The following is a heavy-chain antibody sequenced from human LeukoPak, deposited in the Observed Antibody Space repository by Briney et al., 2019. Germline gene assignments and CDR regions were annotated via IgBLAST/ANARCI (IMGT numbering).Heavy chain of an antibody. CDR3: ARDDLTAHYMDV. D-gene: IGHD2-21*02. V-gene: IGHV1-69*05. CDR1: GGILHSYG. CDR2: IIPIFGTA. J-gene: IGHJ6*03. Sequence: SVKVSCKASGGILHSYGISWVRQAPGQGLEWMGGIIPIFGTADYAQRFQGRVAITTDESTSTTYMELSSLRSEDTAMYFCARDDLTAHYMDVWGKGTAVTVSS.